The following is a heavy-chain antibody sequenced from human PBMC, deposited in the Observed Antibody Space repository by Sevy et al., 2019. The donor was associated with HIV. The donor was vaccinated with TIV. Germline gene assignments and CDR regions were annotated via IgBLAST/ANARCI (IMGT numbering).Heavy chain of an antibody. CDR2: IDNDGDT. J-gene: IGHJ6*02. Sequence: GGSLRLSCRASGFTFSNYDMHWVRQATGNGLEWVSGIDNDGDTYYPDSVKGRFTISRENGRDSLYLQMNSLRAGDTAVYYCARELYYGMDVWGQGTTVTVSS. V-gene: IGHV3-13*01. D-gene: IGHD3-10*01. CDR1: GFTFSNYD. CDR3: ARELYYGMDV.